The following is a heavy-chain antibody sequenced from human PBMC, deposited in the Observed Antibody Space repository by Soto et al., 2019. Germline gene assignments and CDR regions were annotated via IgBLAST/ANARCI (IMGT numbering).Heavy chain of an antibody. CDR3: ARDHNDYYDILTGDV. V-gene: IGHV4-4*03. Sequence: PEALSLSCAVSGGSISSSNWCRWVLQPPGKVLGWIGEIYHSGSTNYNPSLKSRVTISVDKSKNQFSLKLSSVTAADTAVYYCARDHNDYYDILTGDVWGQGTTVT. CDR2: IYHSGST. D-gene: IGHD3-9*01. J-gene: IGHJ6*02. CDR1: GGSISSSNW.